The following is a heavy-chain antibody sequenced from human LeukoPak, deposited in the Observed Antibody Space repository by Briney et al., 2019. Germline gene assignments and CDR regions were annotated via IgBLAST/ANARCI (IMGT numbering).Heavy chain of an antibody. CDR3: ASLGDYYGSGSYAPFDY. J-gene: IGHJ4*02. CDR2: INPNSGVT. Sequence: ASVKVSCKASGYTFTGYYLHWVRQAPGQGLEWMGLINPNSGVTNYAQKFQGRVTMTRDTSISTAYMELSRLRSDDTAVYYCASLGDYYGSGSYAPFDYWGQGTLVTVSS. D-gene: IGHD3-10*01. CDR1: GYTFTGYY. V-gene: IGHV1-2*02.